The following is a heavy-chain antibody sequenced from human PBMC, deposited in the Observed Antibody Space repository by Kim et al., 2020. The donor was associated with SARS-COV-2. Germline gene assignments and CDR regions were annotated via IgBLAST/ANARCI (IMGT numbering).Heavy chain of an antibody. D-gene: IGHD6-13*01. CDR2: IIPILGIA. V-gene: IGHV1-69*04. CDR1: GGTFSSYT. J-gene: IGHJ5*02. CDR3: ARDKGQIAAAGFDP. Sequence: SVKVSCKASGGTFSSYTISWVRQAPGQGLEWMGRIIPILGIANYAQKFQGRVTITADKSTSTAYMELSSLRSEDTAVYYCARDKGQIAAAGFDPWGQGTLVTVSS.